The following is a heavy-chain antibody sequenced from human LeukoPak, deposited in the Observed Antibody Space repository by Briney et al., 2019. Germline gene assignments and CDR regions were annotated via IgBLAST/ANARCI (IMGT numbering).Heavy chain of an antibody. Sequence: VASVKVSCKASRGTFSSYPISWVRQAPGQGLEWMGGIIPIFGTANYAQKSQGRVTITADESTSTAYMELSSLRSEDTAVYYCAGGAYRELLWFGELLSPLYYYGMDVWGKGTTVTVSS. D-gene: IGHD3-10*01. J-gene: IGHJ6*04. CDR3: AGGAYRELLWFGELLSPLYYYGMDV. CDR2: IIPIFGTA. V-gene: IGHV1-69*13. CDR1: RGTFSSYP.